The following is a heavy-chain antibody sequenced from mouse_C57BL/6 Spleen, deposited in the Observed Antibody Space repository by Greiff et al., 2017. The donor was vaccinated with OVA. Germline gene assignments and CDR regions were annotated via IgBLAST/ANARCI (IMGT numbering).Heavy chain of an antibody. V-gene: IGHV5-4*01. CDR3: ARDYDGFAY. Sequence: EVQRVESGGGLVKPGGSLKLSCAASGFTFSSYAMSWVRQTPEKRLEWVATISDGGSYTYYPDNVKGRFTISRDNAKNNLYLQMSHLKSEDTAMYYCARDYDGFAYWGQGTLVTVSA. J-gene: IGHJ3*01. D-gene: IGHD2-12*01. CDR2: ISDGGSYT. CDR1: GFTFSSYA.